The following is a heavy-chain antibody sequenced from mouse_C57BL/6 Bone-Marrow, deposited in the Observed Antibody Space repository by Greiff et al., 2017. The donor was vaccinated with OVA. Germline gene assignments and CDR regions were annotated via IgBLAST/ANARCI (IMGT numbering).Heavy chain of an antibody. D-gene: IGHD2-3*01. V-gene: IGHV5-6*01. Sequence: EVHLVDSGGDLVKPGGSLKLSCAASGFTFSSYGLSWVRQTPDKRLEWVATISSGGSYTYYPDSVKGRFTISRDNAKNTLYLQMSSLKSEDTAMYYCARHDGYPDYWGQGTTLTVSS. CDR1: GFTFSSYG. CDR3: ARHDGYPDY. J-gene: IGHJ2*01. CDR2: ISSGGSYT.